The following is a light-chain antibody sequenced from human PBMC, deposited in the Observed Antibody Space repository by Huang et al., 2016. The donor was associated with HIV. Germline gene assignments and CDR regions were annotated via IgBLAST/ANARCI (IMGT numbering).Light chain of an antibody. V-gene: IGKV1-9*01. CDR3: QQLNSYPPA. CDR2: DAS. CDR1: QDISSF. Sequence: IQLTQSPSSLAASVGDRVTITCRASQDISSFLAWYQQEPGKAPKLLIYDASTLQSGVTSRFSGSGSGTDFTLTISSLQPEDFATYYCQQLNSYPPAFGQGTRLEMK. J-gene: IGKJ5*01.